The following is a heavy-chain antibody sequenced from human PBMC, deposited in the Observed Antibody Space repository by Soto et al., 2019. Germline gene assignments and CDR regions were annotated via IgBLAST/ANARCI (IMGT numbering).Heavy chain of an antibody. CDR3: ARVGYSYGRPYYYGMDV. J-gene: IGHJ6*02. V-gene: IGHV4-34*01. Sequence: SETLSLTCAIYGGSFSGYYWSWIRQPPGKGLEWIGEINHSGSTNYNPSLKSRVTISVDTSKNQFSLKLSSVTAADTAVYYCARVGYSYGRPYYYGMDVWGQGTTVTVSS. D-gene: IGHD5-18*01. CDR2: INHSGST. CDR1: GGSFSGYY.